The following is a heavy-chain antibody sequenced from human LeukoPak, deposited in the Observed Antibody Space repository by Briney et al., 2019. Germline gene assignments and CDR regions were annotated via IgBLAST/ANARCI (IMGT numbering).Heavy chain of an antibody. J-gene: IGHJ3*02. CDR1: GYTFTSYD. D-gene: IGHD3-22*01. CDR3: ARGWGIVVENAFDI. CDR2: MNPNSGNT. Sequence: ASVKVSCKASGYTFTSYDINWVRQATGQGLEWMGWMNPNSGNTGYAQKFQGRVTMTRNTSISTAFVELSSLRSEDTAVYYCARGWGIVVENAFDIWGQGTMVTVSS. V-gene: IGHV1-8*01.